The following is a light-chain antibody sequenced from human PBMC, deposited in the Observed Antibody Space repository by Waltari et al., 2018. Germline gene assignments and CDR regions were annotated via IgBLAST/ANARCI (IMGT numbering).Light chain of an antibody. CDR3: AAWDDSLSGMV. V-gene: IGLV2-11*01. CDR2: TNN. Sequence: QSALTQPRSVSGSPGQPVTISCTGTSSDVVGYNHFSCYQQHPGKAPKLLIYTNNQRPSGVPDRFSDSKSGTSASLVISGLRSEDEADYYCAAWDDSLSGMVFGGGTKLTVL. J-gene: IGLJ2*01. CDR1: SSDVVGYNH.